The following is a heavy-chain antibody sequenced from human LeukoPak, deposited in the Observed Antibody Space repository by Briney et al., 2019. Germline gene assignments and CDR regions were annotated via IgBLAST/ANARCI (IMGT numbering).Heavy chain of an antibody. CDR3: ARDARRKDSSGYYYDY. V-gene: IGHV4-59*01. D-gene: IGHD3-22*01. CDR2: IYYSGST. CDR1: GGSISSYY. J-gene: IGHJ4*02. Sequence: SETLSHTCTVSGGSISSYYWSWIRQPPGKGLEWIGYIYYSGSTNYNPSLKSRVTISVDTSKNQFSLKLSSVTAADTAVYYCARDARRKDSSGYYYDYWGQGTLVTVS.